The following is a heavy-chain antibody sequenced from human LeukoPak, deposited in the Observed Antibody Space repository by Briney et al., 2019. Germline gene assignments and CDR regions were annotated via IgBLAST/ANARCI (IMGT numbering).Heavy chain of an antibody. D-gene: IGHD1-7*01. V-gene: IGHV3-21*01. CDR2: ISITGYYI. CDR3: ARWRTGTIFDY. CDR1: GFTFRNYA. Sequence: GGSLRLSCAASGFTFRNYAMNWVRQAPGKGLEWVSSISITGYYINDADSVKGRFTISRDNSKNSLFLQMNSLRPEDTAVYYCARWRTGTIFDYWGQGTLVIVSS. J-gene: IGHJ4*02.